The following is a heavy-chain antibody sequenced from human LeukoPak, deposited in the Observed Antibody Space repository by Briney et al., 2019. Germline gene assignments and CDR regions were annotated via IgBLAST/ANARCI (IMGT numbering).Heavy chain of an antibody. CDR3: ARVALGWLRSDYGMDV. J-gene: IGHJ6*02. Sequence: SSETLSLTCTVSGGSISSSSYLWGLIRQPPGKGLEWIGSMYYSGSTYYNPSLKSRVTISVDTSKNQFSLKLSSVTAADTAVYYCARVALGWLRSDYGMDVWGQGTTVTVSS. D-gene: IGHD5-12*01. CDR2: MYYSGST. CDR1: GGSISSSSYL. V-gene: IGHV4-39*07.